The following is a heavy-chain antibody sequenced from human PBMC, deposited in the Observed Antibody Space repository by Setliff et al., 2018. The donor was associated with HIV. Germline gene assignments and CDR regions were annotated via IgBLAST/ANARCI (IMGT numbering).Heavy chain of an antibody. CDR2: IYYSGST. Sequence: SETLSLTCTVSGGSISSYYWSWTRQPPGKGLEWIGYIYYSGSTNYNPSLKSRVAISVDTSKNQFSLKLSPVTAADTAVYYCAREPNDGEPGNFDYWGQGTLVTVSS. V-gene: IGHV4-59*01. CDR3: AREPNDGEPGNFDY. D-gene: IGHD1-1*01. J-gene: IGHJ4*02. CDR1: GGSISSYY.